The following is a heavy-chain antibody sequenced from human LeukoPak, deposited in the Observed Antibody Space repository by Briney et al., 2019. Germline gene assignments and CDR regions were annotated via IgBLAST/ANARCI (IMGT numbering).Heavy chain of an antibody. Sequence: RSLRLSCAASGFTFSSFAMHWVRQTPGKGLEWVAGMSYNGNDKYYEDSLKGRFTISRDNSKNTLYLQMNSLRAEDTAVYYCARDPSRFGEYGYFVYWGQGSLVTVSS. CDR3: ARDPSRFGEYGYFVY. D-gene: IGHD3-10*01. CDR1: GFTFSSFA. V-gene: IGHV3-30*04. J-gene: IGHJ4*02. CDR2: MSYNGNDK.